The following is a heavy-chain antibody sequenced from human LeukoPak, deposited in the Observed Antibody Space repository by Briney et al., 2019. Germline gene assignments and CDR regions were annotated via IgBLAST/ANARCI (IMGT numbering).Heavy chain of an antibody. D-gene: IGHD6-13*01. Sequence: KPSETLSLTCTVPGGSISSYYWSWIRQPPGKGLEWIGYIYYSGSTNYNPSLKSRVTISVDTSKNQFSLKLSSVTAADTAVYYCARVLADYYYYYMDVWGKGTTVTVSS. J-gene: IGHJ6*03. V-gene: IGHV4-59*01. CDR2: IYYSGST. CDR1: GGSISSYY. CDR3: ARVLADYYYYYMDV.